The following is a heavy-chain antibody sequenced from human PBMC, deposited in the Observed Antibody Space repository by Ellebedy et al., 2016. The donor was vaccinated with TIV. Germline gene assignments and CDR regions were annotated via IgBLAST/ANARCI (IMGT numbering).Heavy chain of an antibody. CDR1: GYTFTGYF. CDR3: ARDWQSSSYYGWYYFDH. Sequence: ASVKVSCXASGYTFTGYFIHWVRQAPGQGLEWMGWINPNSGDTNYAQRFQGRVTMTRDTSISTAYMDLSSLRSDDTAVYYCARDWQSSSYYGWYYFDHWGQGTLVTVSS. CDR2: INPNSGDT. D-gene: IGHD6-13*01. J-gene: IGHJ4*02. V-gene: IGHV1-2*02.